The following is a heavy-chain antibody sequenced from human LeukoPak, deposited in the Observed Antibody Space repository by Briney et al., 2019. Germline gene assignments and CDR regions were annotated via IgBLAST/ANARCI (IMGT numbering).Heavy chain of an antibody. CDR1: GFAFSSCA. V-gene: IGHV3-23*01. D-gene: IGHD3-9*01. Sequence: GGSLRLSRAPSGFAFSSCALSWVRQAPGKGLEWVSGICGRGDSTHYADSLKGRFTLSRDNSKKTLYLQVNSLRAEDTGLYLLAKPPSDNLVTGSLCSFDYWGQGTLVTVSS. CDR3: AKPPSDNLVTGSLCSFDY. CDR2: ICGRGDST. J-gene: IGHJ4*02.